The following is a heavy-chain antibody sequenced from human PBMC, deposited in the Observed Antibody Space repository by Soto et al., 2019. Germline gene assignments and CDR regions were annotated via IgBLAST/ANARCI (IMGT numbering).Heavy chain of an antibody. D-gene: IGHD1-1*01. J-gene: IGHJ4*02. CDR3: ARTSTSGTRFDY. CDR2: VYHSGST. Sequence: QVQLQEPGPGRVNPSGPLSLTSPASGAPTGPSTWWVWVRHPPGRGLEWIGEVYHSGSTNYNPSFKSRVAMSVDKSKNQFSLKLNSVTAADTALYYCARTSTSGTRFDYWGQGSLVTVSS. CDR1: GAPTGPSTW. V-gene: IGHV4-4*02.